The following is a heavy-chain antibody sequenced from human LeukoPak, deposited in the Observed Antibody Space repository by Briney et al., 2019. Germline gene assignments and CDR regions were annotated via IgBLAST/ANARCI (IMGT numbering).Heavy chain of an antibody. V-gene: IGHV4-61*02. J-gene: IGHJ4*02. CDR2: IYTSGST. D-gene: IGHD2-15*01. CDR1: GGSISSGSFY. CDR3: ASDLQGYCRGGICQHYFDY. Sequence: PSETLSLTCTVSGGSISSGSFYWSWIRQPAGKGLEWIGRIYTSGSTNYNPSLKSRVTISVDNSKNQFSLKLSSVTAADTAVYYCASDLQGYCRGGICQHYFDYWGQGTLVTVSS.